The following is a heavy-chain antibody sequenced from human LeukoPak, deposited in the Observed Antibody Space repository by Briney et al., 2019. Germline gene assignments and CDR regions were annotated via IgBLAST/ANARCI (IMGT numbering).Heavy chain of an antibody. D-gene: IGHD3-3*01. CDR1: GFTFSNYA. CDR3: ARGGLTILHYFDY. Sequence: PGGSLRLSCEASGFTFSNYAMHWVRQAPGKGLEWVTIISYDGSKEYDADSVKGRFTVSKDNSRNTLYLQMNSLRTEDTAVYYCARGGLTILHYFDYWGQGTLVTVSS. CDR2: ISYDGSKE. V-gene: IGHV3-30-3*01. J-gene: IGHJ4*02.